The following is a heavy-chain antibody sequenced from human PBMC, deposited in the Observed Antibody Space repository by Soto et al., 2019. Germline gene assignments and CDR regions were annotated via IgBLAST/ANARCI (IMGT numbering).Heavy chain of an antibody. Sequence: QVQLQESGPGLVKPSETLSLTCTVSGGSISSDYWSWIRQPPGKGLEWIGYIYYSGSTNYNPSLKSRVTMSVDTSKNQFSLKLSSVTAADTAVYYCARHQPTEAYPVGYFHHWGQGTLVTVSS. J-gene: IGHJ1*01. CDR2: IYYSGST. CDR3: ARHQPTEAYPVGYFHH. D-gene: IGHD1-26*01. CDR1: GGSISSDY. V-gene: IGHV4-59*08.